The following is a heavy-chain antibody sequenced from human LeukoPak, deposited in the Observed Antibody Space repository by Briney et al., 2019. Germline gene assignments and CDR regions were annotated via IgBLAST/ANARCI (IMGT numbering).Heavy chain of an antibody. V-gene: IGHV1-18*01. CDR1: GYTFARYG. CDR3: ARDNSVGDIAWWFDP. CDR2: ISTYNGNT. D-gene: IGHD3-16*02. Sequence: ASVKVSCKASGYTFARYGISWVRQAPGQGLEWMGWISTYNGNTNYAQKLQGRVTMTTDTSTNTAYMELRSLRSDDTAMYYCARDNSVGDIAWWFDPWGQGTLVTVSS. J-gene: IGHJ5*02.